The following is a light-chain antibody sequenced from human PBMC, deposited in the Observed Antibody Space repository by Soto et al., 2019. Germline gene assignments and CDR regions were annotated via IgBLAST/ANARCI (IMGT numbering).Light chain of an antibody. CDR3: SAYAGSSVL. CDR2: EVS. CDR1: SSDVGGYKY. J-gene: IGLJ2*01. V-gene: IGLV2-14*01. Sequence: QSVLTQPASVSGSPGQSITISCTGTSSDVGGYKYVSWYQQYPDKAPKLMIFEVSNRPSGVSNRFSGSKSGNTASLTISGLQAEDEADYYCSAYAGSSVLFGGGTKVTVL.